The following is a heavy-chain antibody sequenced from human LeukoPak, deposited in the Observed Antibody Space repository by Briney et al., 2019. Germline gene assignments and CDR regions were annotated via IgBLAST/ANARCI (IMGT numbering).Heavy chain of an antibody. D-gene: IGHD5-12*01. CDR3: ARDLEEFVTLGGGYDHYYYYYYMDV. Sequence: GASVKVSCKASGYIFTSYYIHWVRQAPGQGLEWMGIINPSGGTTSYAQKFQGRVTMTRDTSTSTVYMELSSLRSDDTAVYYCARDLEEFVTLGGGYDHYYYYYYMDVWGKGTTVTISS. CDR1: GYIFTSYY. V-gene: IGHV1-46*01. CDR2: INPSGGTT. J-gene: IGHJ6*03.